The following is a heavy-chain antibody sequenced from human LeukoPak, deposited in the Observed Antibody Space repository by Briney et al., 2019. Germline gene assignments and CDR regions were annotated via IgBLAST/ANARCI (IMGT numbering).Heavy chain of an antibody. CDR1: GGSFSGYY. J-gene: IGHJ4*02. D-gene: IGHD2-2*01. CDR2: INHSGST. CDR3: ARGCSSTSCYYGF. Sequence: PSETLSLTCAVYGGSFSGYYWSWIRQPPGKGLEWIGEINHSGSTNYNPSLKSRLTISVDTSKNQFSLKLSSVTAADTAVYYCARGCSSTSCYYGFWGQGTLVTVSS. V-gene: IGHV4-34*01.